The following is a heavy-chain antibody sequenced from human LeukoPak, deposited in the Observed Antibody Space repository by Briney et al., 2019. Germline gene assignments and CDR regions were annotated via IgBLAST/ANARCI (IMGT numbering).Heavy chain of an antibody. V-gene: IGHV4-38-2*02. CDR2: MYHSGKP. Sequence: SEILSLTCIVSGSSITSLHSWGWIRQPPGKGLEWVGSMYHSGKPYYNPSLKSRVTISADTSKNQFSLKLTSVTAADTAIYYCARAYEDYMDVWGKGTTVTVSS. D-gene: IGHD5-12*01. CDR1: GSSITSLHS. CDR3: ARAYEDYMDV. J-gene: IGHJ6*03.